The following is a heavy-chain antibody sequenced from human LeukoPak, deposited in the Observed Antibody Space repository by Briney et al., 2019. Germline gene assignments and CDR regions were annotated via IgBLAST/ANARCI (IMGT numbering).Heavy chain of an antibody. CDR3: ARALICSSTSCYPSGFDY. CDR1: GGSFSGYY. J-gene: IGHJ4*02. D-gene: IGHD2-2*01. CDR2: INHSGST. V-gene: IGHV4-34*01. Sequence: SETLSLTCAVYGGSFSGYYWSWIRQPPGKGLEWIGEINHSGSTNYNPSLKSRVTISVDTSKNQFSLKLSSVIAADTAVYYCARALICSSTSCYPSGFDYWGQGTLVTVSS.